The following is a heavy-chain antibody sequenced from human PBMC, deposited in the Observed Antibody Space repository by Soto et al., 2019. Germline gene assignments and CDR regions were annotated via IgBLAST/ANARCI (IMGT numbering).Heavy chain of an antibody. V-gene: IGHV3-23*01. CDR2: ISGSGGST. D-gene: IGHD3-10*01. Sequence: WWSLRLSCSASVFTCGSYAMSWCRQAPGKGLEWVSSISGSGGSTYYADSVKGRFTISRDNSKNTLYLQMNSLRAEDTAVYYCAKDWFGGPFDYWGQGTLVTVSS. CDR1: VFTCGSYA. CDR3: AKDWFGGPFDY. J-gene: IGHJ4*02.